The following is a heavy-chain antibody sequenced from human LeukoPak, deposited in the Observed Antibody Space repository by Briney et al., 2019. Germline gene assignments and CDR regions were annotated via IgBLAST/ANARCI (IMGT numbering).Heavy chain of an antibody. V-gene: IGHV3-21*01. CDR2: ISSSSSYI. D-gene: IGHD4-17*01. CDR1: GFSFEDSA. CDR3: ARANTVPDY. Sequence: PGGSLRLSCIASGFSFEDSAMSWVRQAPGKGLEWVSSISSSSSYIYYADSVKGRFTISRDNAKNSLYLQMNSLRAEDTAVYYCARANTVPDYWGQGTLVTVSS. J-gene: IGHJ4*02.